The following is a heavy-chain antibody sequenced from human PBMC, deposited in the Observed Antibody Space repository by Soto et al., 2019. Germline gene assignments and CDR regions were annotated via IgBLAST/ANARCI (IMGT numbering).Heavy chain of an antibody. CDR3: AREPRYCRGGSCSITGDAFDI. J-gene: IGHJ3*02. D-gene: IGHD2-15*01. CDR1: GVIVSDTY. V-gene: IGHV3-66*01. CDR2: ISNRGDT. Sequence: GGSLGLSCTASGVIVSDTYMKWVRQAPGKGLEWVSVISNRGDTHYADSVRGRFSLSRDIADNTLHLQMNNLRVEDTAVYYCAREPRYCRGGSCSITGDAFDIWGQGTMVTVSS.